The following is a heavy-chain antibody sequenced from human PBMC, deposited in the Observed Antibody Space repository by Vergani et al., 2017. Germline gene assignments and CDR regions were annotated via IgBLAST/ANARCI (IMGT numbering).Heavy chain of an antibody. CDR1: GYTFTDHY. CDR3: ATPQTVTTGGMEV. Sequence: VQLVQSWAEVKKPGATMKISCKVSGYTFTDHYMHWVKQAPGKGLEWMGLVDTEDGETIYAEKFKGRVTIAADTSTDTAPLELSNLRSEDTAVYYCATPQTVTTGGMEVWGRGTLVTVPS. V-gene: IGHV1-69-2*01. CDR2: VDTEDGET. J-gene: IGHJ2*01. D-gene: IGHD4-17*01.